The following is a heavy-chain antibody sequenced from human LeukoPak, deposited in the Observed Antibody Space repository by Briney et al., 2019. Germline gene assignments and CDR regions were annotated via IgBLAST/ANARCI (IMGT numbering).Heavy chain of an antibody. CDR2: IRYDGSNK. J-gene: IGHJ4*02. CDR3: AKRDEWVHNLDY. D-gene: IGHD1-14*01. CDR1: GFTFSSYG. V-gene: IGHV3-30*02. Sequence: GGSLRLSCAASGFTFSSYGMHWVRQAPGKGLEWVAFIRYDGSNKYYADSVKGRFTISRDNSKNTLYLQMNSLRAEDTAVYYCAKRDEWVHNLDYWGQGTLVTVSS.